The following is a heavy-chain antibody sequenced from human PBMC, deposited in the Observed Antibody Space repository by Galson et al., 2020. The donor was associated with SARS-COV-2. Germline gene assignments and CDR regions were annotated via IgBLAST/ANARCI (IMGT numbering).Heavy chain of an antibody. CDR2: ISSSSSTI. D-gene: IGHD3-3*01. V-gene: IGHV3-48*04. Sequence: GESLKISCAASGFTFSSYSMNWVRQAPGKGLEWVSYISSSSSTIYYADSVKGRFTISRDNAKNSLYLQMNSLRAEDTAVYYCARERELRFLEWDWFDPWGQGTLVTVSS. CDR1: GFTFSSYS. CDR3: ARERELRFLEWDWFDP. J-gene: IGHJ5*02.